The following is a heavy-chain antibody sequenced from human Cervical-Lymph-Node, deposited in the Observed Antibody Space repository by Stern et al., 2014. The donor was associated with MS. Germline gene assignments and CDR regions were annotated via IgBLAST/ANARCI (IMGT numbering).Heavy chain of an antibody. CDR1: GVTINTYA. V-gene: IGHV1-69*01. J-gene: IGHJ4*02. Sequence: VQLVESGAEVRKPGASVKVSCRASGVTINTYAVSWVRQAPGQGLEGMGAIVPVFDKSKNAQRFQERVTITADESTSTVYMELSGLTSEDTAVYYCARERGNTYGFDYWGQGTLVTVSS. CDR3: ARERGNTYGFDY. D-gene: IGHD4-23*01. CDR2: IVPVFDKS.